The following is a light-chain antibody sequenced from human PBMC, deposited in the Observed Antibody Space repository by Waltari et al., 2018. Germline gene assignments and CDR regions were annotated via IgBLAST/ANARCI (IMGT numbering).Light chain of an antibody. J-gene: IGKJ4*01. CDR2: WAS. V-gene: IGKV4-1*01. CDR1: QSVLYSSNNKNY. CDR3: QQYYSTPLT. Sequence: DIVMTQSPDSLAVSLGERATINCKSSQSVLYSSNNKNYLAWYQHKPGHPPKLLIYWASTRESGVPDRFSGSGSGTDFTHTISSLQAEDVAVYYCQQYYSTPLTFGGGTKVEIK.